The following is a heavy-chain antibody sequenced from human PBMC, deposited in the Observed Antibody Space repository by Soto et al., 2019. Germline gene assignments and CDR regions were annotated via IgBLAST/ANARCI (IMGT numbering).Heavy chain of an antibody. Sequence: GASVKVSCKASGGTFSSYAISWVRQAPGQGLEWMGGIIPIFGTANYAQKFQGRVTITADESTSTAYMELSSLRSEDTAVYYCARDYGYSHGYTQSTFDYWGQGTLVTVSS. J-gene: IGHJ4*02. CDR3: ARDYGYSHGYTQSTFDY. D-gene: IGHD5-18*01. CDR1: GGTFSSYA. V-gene: IGHV1-69*13. CDR2: IIPIFGTA.